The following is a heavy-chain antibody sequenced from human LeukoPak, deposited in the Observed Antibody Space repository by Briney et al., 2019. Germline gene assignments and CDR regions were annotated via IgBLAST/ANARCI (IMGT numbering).Heavy chain of an antibody. Sequence: WASVKVSCKASGYTFTGYYMHWVRQAPGQGLEWMGWINPNSGGTNYAQKFQGRVTMTRDTSISTAYMELSRLRSDDTAVYYCARADYYDSSGYYAAFDIWGQGTMVTVSS. CDR3: ARADYYDSSGYYAAFDI. CDR1: GYTFTGYY. V-gene: IGHV1-2*02. D-gene: IGHD3-22*01. CDR2: INPNSGGT. J-gene: IGHJ3*02.